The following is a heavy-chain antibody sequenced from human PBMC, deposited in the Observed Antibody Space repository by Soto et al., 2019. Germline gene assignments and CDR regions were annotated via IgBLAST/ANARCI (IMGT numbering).Heavy chain of an antibody. J-gene: IGHJ6*02. CDR3: AKATIRFFDTYGLDV. CDR2: ISGSGAST. V-gene: IGHV3-23*01. Sequence: GGSLRVSCAASGFTFSSYAMSWVRQGPGKGLEWVSAISGSGASTFYTDSVKGRFTVSRDNSKNTLYPQMNSLRAEDTAVYYCAKATIRFFDTYGLDVWGQGTTVTVSS. D-gene: IGHD3-3*01. CDR1: GFTFSSYA.